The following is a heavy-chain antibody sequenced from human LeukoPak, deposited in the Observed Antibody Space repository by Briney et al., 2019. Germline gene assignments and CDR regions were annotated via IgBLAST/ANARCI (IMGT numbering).Heavy chain of an antibody. CDR3: ARDGSGVDIVATLGRAPLFDY. V-gene: IGHV4-59*01. CDR2: IYYSGST. CDR1: GGSISSYY. J-gene: IGHJ4*02. Sequence: SETLSLTCTVSGGSISSYYWSWLRQPPGKGLEWIGYIYYSGSTNYNPSLKSRVTISVDTSKNQFSLKLSSVTAADTAVYYCARDGSGVDIVATLGRAPLFDYWGQGTLVTVSS. D-gene: IGHD5-12*01.